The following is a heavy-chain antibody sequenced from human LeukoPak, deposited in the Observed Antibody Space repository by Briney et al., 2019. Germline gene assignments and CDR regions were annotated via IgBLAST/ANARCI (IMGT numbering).Heavy chain of an antibody. CDR3: ARGGYYDSSGYYSLFDY. CDR2: INPSGGST. Sequence: ASVKVSCKASGYTFTSYYMHWVRQAPGQGLEWMGIINPSGGSTSYAQKFQGRVTMTWDTSTSTVYMEPSSLRSEDTAVYYCARGGYYDSSGYYSLFDYWGQGTPVTVSS. CDR1: GYTFTSYY. J-gene: IGHJ4*02. D-gene: IGHD3-22*01. V-gene: IGHV1-46*03.